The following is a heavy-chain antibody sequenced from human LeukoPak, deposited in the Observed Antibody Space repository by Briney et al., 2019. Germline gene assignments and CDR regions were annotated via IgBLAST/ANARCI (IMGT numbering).Heavy chain of an antibody. Sequence: ASVKVSCKASGGTFSSYAISWVRQAPGQGLEWMGGIIPIFGTANYAQKFQGRVTITTDESTSTAYMELSSLRSEDTAVYYCARDRGAEDIVVVPAAIWGFDPWGQGTLVTFSS. D-gene: IGHD2-2*01. CDR2: IIPIFGTA. CDR1: GGTFSSYA. J-gene: IGHJ5*02. V-gene: IGHV1-69*05. CDR3: ARDRGAEDIVVVPAAIWGFDP.